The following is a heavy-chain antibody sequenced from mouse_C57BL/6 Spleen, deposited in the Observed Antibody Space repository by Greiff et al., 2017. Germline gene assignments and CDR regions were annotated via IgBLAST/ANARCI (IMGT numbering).Heavy chain of an antibody. CDR3: AGLRLRENYAMDY. Sequence: QVQLKQPGAELVKPGASVKLSCKASGYTFTSYWMHWVKQRPGQGLEWIGMIHPNSGSTNYNEKFKSKATLTVDKSSSTAYMQLSSLTSEDSAVYYCAGLRLRENYAMDYWGQGTSVTVSS. V-gene: IGHV1-64*01. J-gene: IGHJ4*01. CDR2: IHPNSGST. CDR1: GYTFTSYW. D-gene: IGHD3-2*02.